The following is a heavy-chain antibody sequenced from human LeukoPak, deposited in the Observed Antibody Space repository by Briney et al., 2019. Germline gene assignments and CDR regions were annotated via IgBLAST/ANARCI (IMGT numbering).Heavy chain of an antibody. Sequence: PGGSLRLSCAASGFTFSSYWMSWVRQAPGKGLEWVSAISGSGGTTYYADSVKGRFTISRDNSKNTLYLQMNSLRAEDTAVYYCAKDLTSSHGYSYGYFDYWGQGTLVTVSS. CDR1: GFTFSSYW. D-gene: IGHD5-18*01. CDR2: ISGSGGTT. V-gene: IGHV3-23*01. CDR3: AKDLTSSHGYSYGYFDY. J-gene: IGHJ4*02.